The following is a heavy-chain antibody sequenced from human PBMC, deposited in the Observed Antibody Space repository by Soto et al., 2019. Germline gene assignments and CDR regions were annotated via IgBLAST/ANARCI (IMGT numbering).Heavy chain of an antibody. V-gene: IGHV4-4*07. J-gene: IGHJ5*02. CDR1: GGSISSYY. Sequence: KPSETLSLTCTVSGGSISSYYWSWIRQPAGKGLEWIGRIYTSGSTNYNPSLKSRVTMSVDTSKNQFSLKLSSVTAADTAVYYCARLKYYYGSGSLNWFDPWGQGTLVTVSS. D-gene: IGHD3-10*01. CDR3: ARLKYYYGSGSLNWFDP. CDR2: IYTSGST.